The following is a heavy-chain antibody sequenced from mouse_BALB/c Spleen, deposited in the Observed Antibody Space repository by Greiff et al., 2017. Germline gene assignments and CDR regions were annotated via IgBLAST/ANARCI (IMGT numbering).Heavy chain of an antibody. D-gene: IGHD2-3*01. J-gene: IGHJ4*01. V-gene: IGHV2-4-1*01. CDR1: GFSLTSYG. CDR3: ARSIYDGYYDAMDY. CDR2: IWSGGST. Sequence: VQLVESGPGLVQPSQSLSITCTVSGFSLTSYGVHWVRQSPGKGLEWLGVIWSGGSTDYNAAFISRLSISKDNSKSQVFFKMNSLQADDTAIYYCARSIYDGYYDAMDYWGQGTSVTVSS.